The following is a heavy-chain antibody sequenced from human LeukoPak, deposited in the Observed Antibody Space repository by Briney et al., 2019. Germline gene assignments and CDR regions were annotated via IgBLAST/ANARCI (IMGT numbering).Heavy chain of an antibody. CDR3: ARGSIQLWFKFNY. J-gene: IGHJ4*02. CDR2: INHSGST. Sequence: SETLSLTCAVYGGSFSGYYWSWIRQPPGKGREWGGEINHSGSTNYNPSLKSRVTISVDTSKNQFSLKLSSVPAADTAVYYCARGSIQLWFKFNYWGQGTLVTVSS. D-gene: IGHD5-18*01. CDR1: GGSFSGYY. V-gene: IGHV4-34*01.